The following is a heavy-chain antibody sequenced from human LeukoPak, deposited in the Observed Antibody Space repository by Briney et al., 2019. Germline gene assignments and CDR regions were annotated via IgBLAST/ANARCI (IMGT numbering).Heavy chain of an antibody. J-gene: IGHJ4*02. CDR1: GGSISSDY. V-gene: IGHV4-59*01. CDR3: ARARGSGYYYYFDY. Sequence: SETLSLTCTVSGGSISSDYWSWIRQSPGKELEWIGYIYYSGSTYYNPSLKSRVTISVDTSKIQFSLKLSSVTAADTAVYYCARARGSGYYYYFDYWGQGTLVTVSS. D-gene: IGHD3-22*01. CDR2: IYYSGST.